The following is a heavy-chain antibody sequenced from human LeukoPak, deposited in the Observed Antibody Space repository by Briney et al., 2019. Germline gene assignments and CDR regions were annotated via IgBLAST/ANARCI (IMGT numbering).Heavy chain of an antibody. CDR2: IYTSGST. D-gene: IGHD3-16*01. CDR1: GGSISSYY. CDR3: ARDWYDAFYFDY. J-gene: IGHJ4*02. V-gene: IGHV4-4*07. Sequence: SETLSLTCTVSGGSISSYYWSWIRQPDGKGLEWIGRIYTSGSTNYNPSLKSRVTMSVDTSKNQFSLKLSSVTAADTAVYYCARDWYDAFYFDYWGQGTLVTVSS.